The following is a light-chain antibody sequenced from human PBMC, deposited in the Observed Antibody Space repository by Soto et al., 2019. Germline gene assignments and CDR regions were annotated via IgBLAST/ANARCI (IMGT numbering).Light chain of an antibody. CDR3: SSYTTSNTRQIV. V-gene: IGLV2-14*03. Sequence: QRVLTQPGSGSDPTGQSITISCTGTSSDVGGYNYVSWYQHHPGKAPKLMIFDVSNRPSGVSNRFSGSKSGNTASLTISGLQPEDEADYYCSSYTTSNTRQIVFGTGTKVTVL. CDR1: SSDVGGYNY. CDR2: DVS. J-gene: IGLJ1*01.